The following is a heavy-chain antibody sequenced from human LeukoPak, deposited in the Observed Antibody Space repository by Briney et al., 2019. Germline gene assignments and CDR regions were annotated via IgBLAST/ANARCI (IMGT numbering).Heavy chain of an antibody. Sequence: SETLSLTCTVSGGSISGYYWSWIRQPPGKGLEWIGEISHSGSTNYNPSLKSRVTISVDTSKNQFSLKLSSVTAADTAVYYCAVWFGEFPAAFDYWGQGTLVTVSS. J-gene: IGHJ4*02. D-gene: IGHD3-10*01. CDR2: ISHSGST. CDR1: GGSISGYY. CDR3: AVWFGEFPAAFDY. V-gene: IGHV4-34*01.